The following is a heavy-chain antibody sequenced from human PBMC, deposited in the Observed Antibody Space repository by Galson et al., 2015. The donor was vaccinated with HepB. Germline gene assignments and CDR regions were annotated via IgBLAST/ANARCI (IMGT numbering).Heavy chain of an antibody. D-gene: IGHD3-10*01. CDR2: TYYRSKWYN. CDR3: ARCSHEERFFDP. V-gene: IGHV6-1*01. J-gene: IGHJ5*02. Sequence: CAISGDRLSRNSVDWYWLRQSPSRGLEWLGRTYYRSKWYNEYAVSVRSRITINPDTSKNQFSLQLNSVPPEDTAVYDCARCSHEERFFDPWGQGTLVTVSS. CDR1: GDRLSRNSVD.